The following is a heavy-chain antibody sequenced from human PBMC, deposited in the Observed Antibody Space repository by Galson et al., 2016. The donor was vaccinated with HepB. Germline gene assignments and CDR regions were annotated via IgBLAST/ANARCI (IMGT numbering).Heavy chain of an antibody. V-gene: IGHV3-21*05. D-gene: IGHD4-17*01. CDR2: ISSSGSYM. CDR1: GFTFSSNS. J-gene: IGHJ4*02. CDR3: ARGRGTVTTYY. Sequence: LRLSCAASGFTFSSNSMNWVRQAPGKGLESVSYISSSGSYMYYADSVKGRFTISRDNAKNSLYLQMNSLRAEDTAVYYCARGRGTVTTYYWGQGTLVTVSS.